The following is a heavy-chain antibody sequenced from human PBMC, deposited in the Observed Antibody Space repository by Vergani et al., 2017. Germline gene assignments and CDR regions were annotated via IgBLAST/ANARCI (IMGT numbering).Heavy chain of an antibody. CDR2: ILYDESNK. D-gene: IGHD5-24*01. Sequence: QVQLVESGGGVVQPGGSLRLSCAASGFTFSNYGMHWVRQAPGKGLERVAFILYDESNKYYADSVKGRFTISRDNSKNTLYLQMNSLRAEDTSVYYCARPMHGYNYYFDDWGQGTLVTVSS. CDR1: GFTFSNYG. CDR3: ARPMHGYNYYFDD. V-gene: IGHV3-30*02. J-gene: IGHJ4*02.